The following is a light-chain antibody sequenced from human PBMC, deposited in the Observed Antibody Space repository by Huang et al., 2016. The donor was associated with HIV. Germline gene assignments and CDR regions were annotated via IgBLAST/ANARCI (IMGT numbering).Light chain of an antibody. Sequence: VLTQSPATLSLSPGERDTLSCRASQSVSTYLARYQQEPGQGPRLLIYDASERATGVPVRVSGRGSWTACGLTISSLEPEDFAVYCCQQRSNWPPLTFGGGTKGQIK. J-gene: IGKJ4*01. CDR3: QQRSNWPPLT. CDR1: QSVSTY. V-gene: IGKV3-11*01. CDR2: DAS.